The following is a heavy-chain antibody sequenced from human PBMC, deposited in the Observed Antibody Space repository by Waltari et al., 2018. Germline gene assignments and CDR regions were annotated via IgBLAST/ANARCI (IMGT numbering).Heavy chain of an antibody. CDR2: IYHSGGT. CDR3: ASEGDYYDIGEYFQH. V-gene: IGHV4-38-2*01. J-gene: IGHJ1*01. Sequence: QVQLQESGPGLVKPSETLSLTCAVSGYSISSGYYCGWIRQPPGQELEWIVGIYHSGGTYYNPSLKSRVTISVDTSKNQFSLKLSSVTAADTAVYYCASEGDYYDIGEYFQHWGQGTLVTVSS. D-gene: IGHD3-22*01. CDR1: GYSISSGYY.